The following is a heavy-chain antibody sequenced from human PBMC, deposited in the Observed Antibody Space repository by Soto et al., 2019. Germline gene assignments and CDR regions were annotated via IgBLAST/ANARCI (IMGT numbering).Heavy chain of an antibody. CDR2: ISSGSNHI. J-gene: IGHJ6*02. CDR3: AKDRGRGSPVSGGMDV. Sequence: GGSLRLSCAASGFNFSSYNINWVRQAPGKGLERVSSISSGSNHIFYANSVRGRFTISRDNAKNSLYLQMNSLRAEDTAVYYCAKDRGRGSPVSGGMDVWGQGTTVTVSS. D-gene: IGHD3-10*01. V-gene: IGHV3-21*01. CDR1: GFNFSSYN.